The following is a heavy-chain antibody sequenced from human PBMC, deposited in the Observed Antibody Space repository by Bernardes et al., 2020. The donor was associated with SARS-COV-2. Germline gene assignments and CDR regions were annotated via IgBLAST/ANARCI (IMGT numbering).Heavy chain of an antibody. CDR1: GYTFTDYY. CDR3: ARPPVTVRRSPEYYFDY. Sequence: ASVKVSCKTSGYTFTDYYIHWVRQAPGQGLEWMGWINPNSGGTNYAQKFQGRISMTRDTSIGTAYMELSRLRSDDTAVYYCARPPVTVRRSPEYYFDYWRQGNLVTVYS. D-gene: IGHD4-17*01. J-gene: IGHJ4*02. V-gene: IGHV1-2*02. CDR2: INPNSGGT.